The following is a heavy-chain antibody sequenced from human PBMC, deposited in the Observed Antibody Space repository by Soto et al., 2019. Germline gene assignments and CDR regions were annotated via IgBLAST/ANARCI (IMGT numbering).Heavy chain of an antibody. J-gene: IGHJ4*02. CDR1: GGSISSGGYS. Sequence: QLQLQESGSGLVKPSQTLSLTCAVSGGSISSGGYSWSWIRQPPGKGLEWIGYIYHSGSTYYNPSLKSRVTVSVDRSKSQFSMRLSSVTAADTAVYYCARAGGLGAVAADYGGQGTRVTVSS. CDR2: IYHSGST. V-gene: IGHV4-30-2*01. D-gene: IGHD6-19*01. CDR3: ARAGGLGAVAADY.